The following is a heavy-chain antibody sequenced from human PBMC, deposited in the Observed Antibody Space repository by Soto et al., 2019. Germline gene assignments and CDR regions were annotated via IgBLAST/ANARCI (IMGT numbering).Heavy chain of an antibody. J-gene: IGHJ6*02. CDR3: ARAQKNPTVVRRRPPTSGMDV. CDR1: GFTFSSYG. D-gene: IGHD4-17*01. V-gene: IGHV3-33*01. CDR2: IWYDGSNK. Sequence: GGSLRLSCAASGFTFSSYGMHWVRQAPGKGLEWVAVIWYDGSNKYYADSVKGRFTISRDNSKNTLYLQMNSLRAEETAVYYCARAQKNPTVVRRRPPTSGMDVWGQGTTVTVSS.